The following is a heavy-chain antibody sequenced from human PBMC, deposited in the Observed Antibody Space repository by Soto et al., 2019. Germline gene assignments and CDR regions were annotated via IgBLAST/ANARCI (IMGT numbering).Heavy chain of an antibody. V-gene: IGHV1-46*01. J-gene: IGHJ4*02. CDR3: XXGXHVVVVTAALDY. CDR1: GDTFTDYY. CDR2: VNPSGGHT. D-gene: IGHD2-21*02. Sequence: QVQLMQSGAEVKKPGASVKVSCKASGDTFTDYYIHWVRQAPGKGLEWMGTVNPSGGHTTNAQHFLGSVXTXRXXXXSXLXMXLXXXXSXXXXIXYCXXGXHVVVVTAALDYWGQGTLVTVSS.